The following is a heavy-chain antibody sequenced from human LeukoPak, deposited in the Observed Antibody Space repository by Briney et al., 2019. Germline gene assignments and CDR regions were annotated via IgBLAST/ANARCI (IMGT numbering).Heavy chain of an antibody. CDR1: GGTSSSYA. Sequence: SVKVSCKASGGTSSSYAISWVRQAPGQGLEWMGGIIPIFGTANYAQKFQGRVTITTDESTSTAYMELSSLRSEDTAVYYCARVVASKYYYYYMDVWGKGTTVTVSS. D-gene: IGHD4-11*01. V-gene: IGHV1-69*05. J-gene: IGHJ6*03. CDR3: ARVVASKYYYYYMDV. CDR2: IIPIFGTA.